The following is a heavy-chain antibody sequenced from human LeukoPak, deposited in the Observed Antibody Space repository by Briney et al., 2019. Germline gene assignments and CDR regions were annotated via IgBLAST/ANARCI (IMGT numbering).Heavy chain of an antibody. CDR3: NRYSSGWYNSDY. Sequence: PGRSLRLSCTASGFTFSDYAMSWVRQAPGKGLEWVGFIRSTSYGGTTEYAASVKGRFTISRDDSKDIAYLQRNSRKSEDTAVYYWNRYSSGWYNSDYWGQGTLVTVSS. V-gene: IGHV3-49*04. CDR1: GFTFSDYA. J-gene: IGHJ4*02. CDR2: IRSTSYGGTT. D-gene: IGHD6-19*01.